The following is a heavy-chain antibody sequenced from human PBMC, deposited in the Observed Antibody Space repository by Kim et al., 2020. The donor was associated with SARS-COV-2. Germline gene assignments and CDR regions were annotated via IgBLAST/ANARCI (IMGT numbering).Heavy chain of an antibody. D-gene: IGHD3-16*01. J-gene: IGHJ4*02. Sequence: ADSVKGRFTISRDNFKNTVYLQMNSLRVEDTAVYYCAKDLPIHLGGYFDYWGQGTLVTVSS. V-gene: IGHV3-23*01. CDR3: AKDLPIHLGGYFDY.